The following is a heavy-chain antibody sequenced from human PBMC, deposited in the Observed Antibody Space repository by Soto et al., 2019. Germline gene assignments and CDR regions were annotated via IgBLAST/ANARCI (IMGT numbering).Heavy chain of an antibody. V-gene: IGHV4-39*02. CDR1: GGSISSSSYY. J-gene: IGHJ6*04. CDR3: ARDTDSSGWYRDYYGMDV. CDR2: IYYSGST. D-gene: IGHD6-19*01. Sequence: SETLSLTCTVSGGSISSSSYYWGWIRQPPGKGLEWIGSIYYSGSTYYNPSLKSRVTISVDTSKNQFSLKLSSVTAADTAVYYCARDTDSSGWYRDYYGMDVWGKGTTVTVSS.